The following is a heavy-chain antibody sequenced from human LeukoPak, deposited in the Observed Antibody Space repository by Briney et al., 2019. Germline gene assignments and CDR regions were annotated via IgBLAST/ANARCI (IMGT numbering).Heavy chain of an antibody. CDR2: IYPGDSDT. CDR3: ARHGEFGELNWFDP. CDR1: GYTFTTYW. Sequence: GESLKISCKGSGYTFTTYWIGWVRQMPGKGLEWMGIIYPGDSDTRYSPSFQGQVTISVDESINTAYPQWSSLKASDTAIYYCARHGEFGELNWFDPWGQGTLVTVSS. V-gene: IGHV5-51*01. D-gene: IGHD3-10*01. J-gene: IGHJ5*02.